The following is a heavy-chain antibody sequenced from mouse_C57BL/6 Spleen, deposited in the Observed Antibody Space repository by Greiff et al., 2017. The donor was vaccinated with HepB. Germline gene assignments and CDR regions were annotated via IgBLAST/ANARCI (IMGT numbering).Heavy chain of an antibody. CDR1: GYSITSGYY. J-gene: IGHJ2*01. CDR2: ISYDGSN. D-gene: IGHD1-1*01. CDR3: ARAPSGGYGSSYFDY. Sequence: EVQVVESGPGLVKPSQSLSLTCSVTGYSITSGYYWNWIRQFPGNKLEWMGYISYDGSNNYNPSLKNRISITRDTSKNQFFLKLNSVTTEDTATYYCARAPSGGYGSSYFDYWGQGTTLTVSS. V-gene: IGHV3-6*01.